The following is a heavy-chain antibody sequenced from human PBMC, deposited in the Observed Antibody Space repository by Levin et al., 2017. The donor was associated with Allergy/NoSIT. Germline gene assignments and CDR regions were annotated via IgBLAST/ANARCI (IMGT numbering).Heavy chain of an antibody. D-gene: IGHD6-19*01. CDR3: ARDSSGYSSGWLFY. V-gene: IGHV3-33*01. Sequence: GGSLRLSCAASGFTFSSYGMHWVRQAPGKGLEWVAVIWYDGSNKYYADSVEGRFTISRDNSKNTLYLQMNSLRAEDTAVYYCARDSSGYSSGWLFYWGQGTLVTVSS. CDR2: IWYDGSNK. J-gene: IGHJ4*02. CDR1: GFTFSSYG.